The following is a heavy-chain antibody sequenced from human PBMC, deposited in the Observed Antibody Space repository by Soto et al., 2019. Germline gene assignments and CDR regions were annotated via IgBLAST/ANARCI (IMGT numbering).Heavy chain of an antibody. CDR1: GDSVSSNSAA. CDR3: ALGSGTTIRGNWFDP. J-gene: IGHJ5*02. V-gene: IGHV6-1*01. Sequence: KQSQTLSLTCAISGDSVSSNSAAWNWIRQSPSRGLEWLGRTYYRSKWYNDYAVSVKSRITINPDTSKNQFSLQLNSVTPEDTAVYYCALGSGTTIRGNWFDPWGQGTLVTVSS. CDR2: TYYRSKWYN. D-gene: IGHD1-1*01.